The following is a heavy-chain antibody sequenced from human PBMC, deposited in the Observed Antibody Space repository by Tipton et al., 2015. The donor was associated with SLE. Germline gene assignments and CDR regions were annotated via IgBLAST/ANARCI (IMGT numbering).Heavy chain of an antibody. CDR1: GYSFPTYW. V-gene: IGHV5-51*01. D-gene: IGHD3-3*01. CDR3: ARRDSGYYHGFEH. Sequence: QLVQSGAEVKKPGESLKISCKGFGYSFPTYWIGWVRQVPGRGLEWMGIIYPGDSDIKYSPSFQGQVSISVDKSISTAYLQWSSVRASDTATYYCARRDSGYYHGFEHWGQGTLVNVST. CDR2: IYPGDSDI. J-gene: IGHJ4*02.